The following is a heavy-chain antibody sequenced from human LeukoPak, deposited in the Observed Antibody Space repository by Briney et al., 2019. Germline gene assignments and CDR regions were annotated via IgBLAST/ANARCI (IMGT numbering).Heavy chain of an antibody. CDR2: MHYRGTT. CDR1: GVSISSSNNF. Sequence: SETLSLTCTVSGVSISSSNNFWGWIRQPPGTGLEWIGSMHYRGTTYYIPSLKSRVTISVDTSKNQFSLKLSSVTAADTAVYYCARHSSSWLLDYWGQGTLVTVSS. CDR3: ARHSSSWLLDY. D-gene: IGHD6-13*01. V-gene: IGHV4-39*07. J-gene: IGHJ4*02.